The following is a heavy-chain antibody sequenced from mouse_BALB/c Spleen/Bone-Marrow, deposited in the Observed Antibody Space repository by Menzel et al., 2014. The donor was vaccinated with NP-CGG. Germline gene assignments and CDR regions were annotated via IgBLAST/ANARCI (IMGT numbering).Heavy chain of an antibody. D-gene: IGHD2-1*01. J-gene: IGHJ3*01. Sequence: EVQLQQSGPGLVKPSQSLSLTRSVTGYSITSGYYWNWIRQFPGNKLEWMGYISYDGSNNYNPSLKNRISITRDTSKNQFFLKLNSVTTEDTATYYCARDYGNYLFAYWGQGTLVTVSA. CDR1: GYSITSGYY. CDR2: ISYDGSN. V-gene: IGHV3-6*02. CDR3: ARDYGNYLFAY.